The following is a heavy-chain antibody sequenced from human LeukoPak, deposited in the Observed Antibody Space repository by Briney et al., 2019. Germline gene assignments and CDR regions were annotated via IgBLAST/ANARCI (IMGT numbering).Heavy chain of an antibody. CDR1: GFTFDDYG. V-gene: IGHV3-20*04. CDR2: INWNGGST. D-gene: IGHD3-22*01. J-gene: IGHJ3*02. Sequence: SGGSLRLSXAASGFTFDDYGMSWVRQAPGKGVEWVSDINWNGGSTGYADSVKGRFTISRDNAKNSLYLQMNSLRAEDTALYYCARAVLRYYDSSGIDAFDIWGQGTMVTVSS. CDR3: ARAVLRYYDSSGIDAFDI.